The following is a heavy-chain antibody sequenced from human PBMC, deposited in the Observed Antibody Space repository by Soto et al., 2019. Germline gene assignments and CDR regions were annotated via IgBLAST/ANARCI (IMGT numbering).Heavy chain of an antibody. J-gene: IGHJ4*02. CDR1: GASISSYY. CDR3: ARGLISGSHYSGGWYYFDS. D-gene: IGHD1-26*01. Sequence: PPETLSLTCTVSGASISSYYWSWIRQPPGKGLEWIGYIYYSGSTNYNPSLKSRVTISVHTSSSQFSLELSSVTAADTAVYYCARGLISGSHYSGGWYYFDSWGQGTQVTVS. V-gene: IGHV4-59*12. CDR2: IYYSGST.